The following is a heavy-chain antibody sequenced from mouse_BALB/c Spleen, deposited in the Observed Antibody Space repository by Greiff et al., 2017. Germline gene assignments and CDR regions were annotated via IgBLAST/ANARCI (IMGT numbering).Heavy chain of an antibody. D-gene: IGHD2-4*01. CDR3: ARGLSTMITALAY. J-gene: IGHJ3*01. CDR1: GFTFSSYA. Sequence: DVMLVESGGGLVKPGGSLKLSCAASGFTFSSYAMSWVRQTPEKRLEWVASISSGGSTYYPDSVKGRFTISRDNARNIMYLQMSSLMSEDTAMYYGARGLSTMITALAYWGQGTLVTVSA. CDR2: ISSGGST. V-gene: IGHV5-6-5*01.